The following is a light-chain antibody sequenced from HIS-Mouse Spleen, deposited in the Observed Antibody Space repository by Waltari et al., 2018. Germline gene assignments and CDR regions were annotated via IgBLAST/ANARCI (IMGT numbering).Light chain of an antibody. V-gene: IGLV2-14*03. J-gene: IGLJ2*01. CDR2: DVS. Sequence: QSALTQPAPVSGSPGQSITIPCTGTSSDVGGYNYVSCYQQHPGKAPKLMIYDVSNRPSGVSNRFSGSKSGNTASLTISGLQAEDEADYYCSSYTSSSFNVVFGGGTKLTVL. CDR3: SSYTSSSFNVV. CDR1: SSDVGGYNY.